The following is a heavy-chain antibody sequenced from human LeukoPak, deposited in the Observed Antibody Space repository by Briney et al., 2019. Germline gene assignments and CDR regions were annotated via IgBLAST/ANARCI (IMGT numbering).Heavy chain of an antibody. Sequence: SETLSLTCTVSGVSISSYYWTWIRQPPGKGLEWIGNISYSGSTKYNPSLKSRVTISVDTSKNQFSLKLSSVTAADTAVYYCARWYYDSSGYRYFDYWGQGTLVTVSS. J-gene: IGHJ4*02. V-gene: IGHV4-59*01. D-gene: IGHD3-22*01. CDR1: GVSISSYY. CDR3: ARWYYDSSGYRYFDY. CDR2: ISYSGST.